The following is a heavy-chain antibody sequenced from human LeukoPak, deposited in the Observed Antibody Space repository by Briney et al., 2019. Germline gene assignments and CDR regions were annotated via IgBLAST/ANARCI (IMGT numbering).Heavy chain of an antibody. V-gene: IGHV3-33*01. D-gene: IGHD2-15*01. CDR2: IWYDGSNK. CDR1: GFTFSSYG. Sequence: GRSLRLSCAASGFTFSSYGMHWVRQAPGKGLEWVAVIWYDGSNKYYADSVKGRFTISRDNSKNTLYLQMNSLRAEDTAVYYCARDSSSVVVVSPPDYWGQGTLVIVSS. CDR3: ARDSSSVVVVSPPDY. J-gene: IGHJ4*02.